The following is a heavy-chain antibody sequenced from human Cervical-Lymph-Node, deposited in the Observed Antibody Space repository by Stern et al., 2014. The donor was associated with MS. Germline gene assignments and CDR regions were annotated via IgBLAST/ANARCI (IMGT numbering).Heavy chain of an antibody. CDR1: GSTVNSNY. CDR3: TREMAARRLDP. V-gene: IGHV3-66*01. J-gene: IGHJ5*02. CDR2: FYSGIST. Sequence: EVQLVQSGGTLVQPGGSLRLSCAASGSTVNSNYMTWVRQAPGKGLEWVSIFYSGISTYYAESVKGRFSFSIDNSKNTLFLHMSNLRVEDTAMYYCTREMAARRLDPWGQGTLVIVSA. D-gene: IGHD5-24*01.